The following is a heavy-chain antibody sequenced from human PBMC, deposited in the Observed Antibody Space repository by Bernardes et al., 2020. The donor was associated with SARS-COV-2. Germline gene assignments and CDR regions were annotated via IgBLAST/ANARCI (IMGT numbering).Heavy chain of an antibody. Sequence: GGSLRLSCAFSGFTFSSYWMHWVRQAPGKGLVWVSRISSDASSISYADSVKGRFTISRDNAKNTLYLQMNSMRAEDTAVYYCVKERGYCSSATCYRSNYYYGLDDWGQGTTVTVSS. J-gene: IGHJ6*02. V-gene: IGHV3-74*01. CDR3: VKERGYCSSATCYRSNYYYGLDD. CDR2: ISSDASSI. D-gene: IGHD2-2*02. CDR1: GFTFSSYW.